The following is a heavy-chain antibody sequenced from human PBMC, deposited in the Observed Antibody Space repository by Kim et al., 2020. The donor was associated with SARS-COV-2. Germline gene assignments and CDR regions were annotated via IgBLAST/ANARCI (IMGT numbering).Heavy chain of an antibody. CDR2: IYYSGST. J-gene: IGHJ4*02. CDR3: ARNRDGYNWGVDY. V-gene: IGHV4-39*01. Sequence: SETLSLTCTVSGGSISSSSYYWGWIRQPPGKGLEWIGSIYYSGSTYYNPSLKSRVTISVDTSKNQFSLKLSSVTAADTAVYYCARNRDGYNWGVDYWGQGTLVTVSS. CDR1: GGSISSSSYY. D-gene: IGHD5-12*01.